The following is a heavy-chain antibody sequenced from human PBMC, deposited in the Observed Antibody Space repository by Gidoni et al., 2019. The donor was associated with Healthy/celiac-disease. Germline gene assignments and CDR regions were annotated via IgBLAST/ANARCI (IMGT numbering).Heavy chain of an antibody. D-gene: IGHD4-17*01. CDR3: AREFGYGDYVWSIDYYYYGMDV. Sequence: QVQLVESGGGVVQPGRSLRLSCAASGFTFSSYAMHWVRQAPGKGLEWVAVISYDGSNKYYADSVKGRFTISRDNSKNTLYLQMNSLRAEDTAVYYCAREFGYGDYVWSIDYYYYGMDVWGQGTTVTVSS. J-gene: IGHJ6*02. CDR2: ISYDGSNK. CDR1: GFTFSSYA. V-gene: IGHV3-30-3*01.